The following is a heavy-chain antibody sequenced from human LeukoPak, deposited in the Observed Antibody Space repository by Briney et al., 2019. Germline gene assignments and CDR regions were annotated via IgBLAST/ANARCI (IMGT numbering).Heavy chain of an antibody. J-gene: IGHJ4*02. CDR2: IIPIFGTA. CDR1: GYTFTSYG. V-gene: IGHV1-69*13. Sequence: SGKVSCKATGYTFTSYGISWVRQAPGQGLEWMGGIIPIFGTANYAQKFQGRVTITADESTSTAYMELRSLRSGDTAVYYCAGEDPGAFDYWGQGTLVTVSS. D-gene: IGHD3-10*01. CDR3: AGEDPGAFDY.